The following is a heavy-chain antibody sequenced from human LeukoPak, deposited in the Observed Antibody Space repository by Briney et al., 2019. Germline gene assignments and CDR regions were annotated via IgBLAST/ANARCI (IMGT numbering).Heavy chain of an antibody. J-gene: IGHJ5*02. CDR1: GFTFSSYA. Sequence: PGGSLRLSCAASGFTFSSYAMSWVRQAPGKGLEWVSAISGSGGSTYYADSVKGRFTISRHNSKNTLYLQMNSLRAEDTAVYYCAKDRAASPYYYDSSGYPWGQGTLVTVSS. CDR3: AKDRAASPYYYDSSGYP. D-gene: IGHD3-22*01. V-gene: IGHV3-23*01. CDR2: ISGSGGST.